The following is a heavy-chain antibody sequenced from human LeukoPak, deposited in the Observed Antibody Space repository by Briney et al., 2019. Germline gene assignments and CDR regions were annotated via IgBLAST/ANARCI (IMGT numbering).Heavy chain of an antibody. CDR1: GYTFTGYY. Sequence: ASVKVPCKASGYTFTGYYMHWVRQAPGQGLEWMGWINPNSGGTNYAQKFQGRVTMTRDTSISTAYMELSRLRSDDTAVYYCASPILLWFGESYYWGQGTLVTVSS. J-gene: IGHJ4*02. CDR3: ASPILLWFGESYY. CDR2: INPNSGGT. D-gene: IGHD3-10*01. V-gene: IGHV1-2*02.